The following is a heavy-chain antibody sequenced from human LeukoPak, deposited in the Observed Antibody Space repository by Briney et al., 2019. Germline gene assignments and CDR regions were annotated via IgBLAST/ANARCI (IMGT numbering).Heavy chain of an antibody. CDR1: GGSVSREGHY. D-gene: IGHD6-13*01. Sequence: SETLSLTCTVSGGSVSREGHYWNWIRQHPERGLEWIGYIYYSGSTNYNPSLKSRVTISVDTSKNQFSLKLSSVTAADTAVYYCASLAAAGPPYYYYYMDVWGKGTTVTVSS. CDR2: IYYSGST. J-gene: IGHJ6*03. V-gene: IGHV4-61*08. CDR3: ASLAAAGPPYYYYYMDV.